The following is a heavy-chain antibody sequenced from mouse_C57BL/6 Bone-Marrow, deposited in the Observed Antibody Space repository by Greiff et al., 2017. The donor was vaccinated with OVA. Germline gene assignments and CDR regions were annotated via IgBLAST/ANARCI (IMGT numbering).Heavy chain of an antibody. D-gene: IGHD2-2*01. V-gene: IGHV1-78*01. CDR2: IYPRDGST. CDR3: ARLRRDYAMDY. CDR1: GYTFTDHT. J-gene: IGHJ4*01. Sequence: QVQLQQSDAELVKPGASVKISCKVSGYTFTDHTIHWMKQRPEQGLEWIGYIYPRDGSTKYNEKFKGKATLTADKSSSTAYMQLNSLTSKDTAVYYCARLRRDYAMDYWGQGTSVTVSS.